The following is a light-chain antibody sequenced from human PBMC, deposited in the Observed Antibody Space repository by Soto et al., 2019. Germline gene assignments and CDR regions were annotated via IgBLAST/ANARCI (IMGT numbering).Light chain of an antibody. CDR1: QSISSW. CDR2: KAS. V-gene: IGKV1-5*03. CDR3: QQYNSYWP. Sequence: IQMTQSPSTLSASVGDRVTITCRASQSISSWLAWYQQKPGKAPKLLIYKASSLESGVPSRFSGSGSGTEFTLTISSLQPDDVATYYCQQYNSYWPFGQGTKVEIK. J-gene: IGKJ1*01.